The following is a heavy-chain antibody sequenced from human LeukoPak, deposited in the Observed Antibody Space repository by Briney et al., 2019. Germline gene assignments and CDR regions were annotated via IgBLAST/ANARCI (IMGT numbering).Heavy chain of an antibody. Sequence: PGGSLRLSCAASGFTVITNYMSWVRQAPGKGLEWVSVIYSGGDTYYAASVKGRFTISSDNSKNTLSLQMNSLRAEDTALYYCTYGGNFDYWGQGTLVTVSS. J-gene: IGHJ4*02. CDR2: IYSGGDT. CDR1: GFTVITNY. D-gene: IGHD4-17*01. V-gene: IGHV3-66*01. CDR3: TYGGNFDY.